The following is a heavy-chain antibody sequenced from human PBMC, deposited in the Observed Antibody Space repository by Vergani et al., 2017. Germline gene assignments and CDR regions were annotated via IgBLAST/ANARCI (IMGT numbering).Heavy chain of an antibody. CDR3: ARELRGYSYGSXFDY. Sequence: QVQLQESGPGLVKPSETLSLTCTVSGGSISSYYWSWIRQPPGKGLEWIGYIYYSGSTNYNPSLKSRVTISVDTSKNQFSLKLSSVTAADTAVYYCARELRGYSYGSXFDYWGQGTLVTVSS. D-gene: IGHD5-18*01. J-gene: IGHJ4*02. CDR2: IYYSGST. CDR1: GGSISSYY. V-gene: IGHV4-59*01.